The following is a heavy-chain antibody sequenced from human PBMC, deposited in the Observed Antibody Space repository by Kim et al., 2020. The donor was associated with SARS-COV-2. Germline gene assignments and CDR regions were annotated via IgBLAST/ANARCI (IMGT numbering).Heavy chain of an antibody. CDR2: IHDRGST. Sequence: SETLSLTCTVSGGSISFYYWSWLRQPPGKGLEWIGYIHDRGSTSYYPSLKSRVSLSKDMSKNQLSLKLTSVTAADTATYFCAREYSAFYVWGQGTQVTVS. V-gene: IGHV4-59*01. CDR1: GGSISFYY. D-gene: IGHD3-16*01. CDR3: AREYSAFYV. J-gene: IGHJ4*02.